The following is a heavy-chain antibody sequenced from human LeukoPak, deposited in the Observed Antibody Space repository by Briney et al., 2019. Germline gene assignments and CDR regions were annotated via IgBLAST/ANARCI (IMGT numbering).Heavy chain of an antibody. Sequence: PPETLSLTCAVYGGSFSGYYWSWIRQPPGKGLEWIGEINHSGSTNYNPSLKSRITISVDTSKNQFSLKLSSVTAADTAVYYCARGRVQMATTPFDYWGQGTLVTVSS. CDR2: INHSGST. J-gene: IGHJ4*02. V-gene: IGHV4-34*01. D-gene: IGHD5-24*01. CDR1: GGSFSGYY. CDR3: ARGRVQMATTPFDY.